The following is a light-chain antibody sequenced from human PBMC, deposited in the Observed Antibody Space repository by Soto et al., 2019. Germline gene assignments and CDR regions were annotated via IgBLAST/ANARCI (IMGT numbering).Light chain of an antibody. Sequence: QSALTQPASVSGSPGQSITISCTGTSSDVGGYNYVSWYQQHPGKAPKLMIYDVSNRPSGVSNRFSGSKSGNTASLTISGLQAEDEADYSCSSYTISSYVFGTGTKVTVL. CDR1: SSDVGGYNY. CDR3: SSYTISSYV. J-gene: IGLJ1*01. CDR2: DVS. V-gene: IGLV2-14*01.